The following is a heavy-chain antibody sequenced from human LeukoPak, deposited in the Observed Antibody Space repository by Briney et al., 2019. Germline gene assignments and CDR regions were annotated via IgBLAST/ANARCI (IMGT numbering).Heavy chain of an antibody. CDR1: GGTFSSYA. D-gene: IGHD2-15*01. CDR2: MNPNSGNT. Sequence: PAASVKVSCKASGGTFSSYAISWVRQATGQGLEWMGWMNPNSGNTGYAQKFQGRVTMTRNTSISTAYMELSSLRSEDTAVYYCARESVLGYCSGGSCYWGQSSPPFDPWGQETLVTVSS. J-gene: IGHJ5*02. V-gene: IGHV1-8*02. CDR3: ARESVLGYCSGGSCYWGQSSPPFDP.